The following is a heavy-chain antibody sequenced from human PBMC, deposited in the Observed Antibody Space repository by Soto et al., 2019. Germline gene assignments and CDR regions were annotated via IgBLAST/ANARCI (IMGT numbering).Heavy chain of an antibody. CDR2: INPSGGST. Sequence: ASVKVSCKASGYTFTSYYMHWVRQAPGQGLEWMGIINPSGGSTSYAQKFQGRVTMTRGTSTSTVYMELSSLRSEDTAVYYCASPEVPIYIAAAKAYYDGMDVWGQGTTVTVSS. V-gene: IGHV1-46*01. CDR1: GYTFTSYY. J-gene: IGHJ6*02. CDR3: ASPEVPIYIAAAKAYYDGMDV. D-gene: IGHD6-13*01.